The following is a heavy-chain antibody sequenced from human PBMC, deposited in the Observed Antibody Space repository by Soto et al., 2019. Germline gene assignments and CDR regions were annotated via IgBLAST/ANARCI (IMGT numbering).Heavy chain of an antibody. J-gene: IGHJ6*02. CDR1: GFTFSGYE. Sequence: EVQLVESGGGLVRPGGSLRLSCAASGFTFSGYEMNWVRQAPGKGLEWVSYISGSGSTIYYADSVKGRFTISRDNAKDSLYLQMNSLRAEDTAVYYCASEVVVFGVIIPTPMDVWGQGTTVTVSS. V-gene: IGHV3-48*03. CDR2: ISGSGSTI. CDR3: ASEVVVFGVIIPTPMDV. D-gene: IGHD3-22*01.